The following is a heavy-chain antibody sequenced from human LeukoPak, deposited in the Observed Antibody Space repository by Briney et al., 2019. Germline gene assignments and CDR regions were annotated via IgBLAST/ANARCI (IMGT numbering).Heavy chain of an antibody. V-gene: IGHV4-39*01. CDR1: GASIRSSNYH. D-gene: IGHD1-26*01. Sequence: SQTLSLTWSVSGASIRSSNYHWGWLRQTPGKGLQRIGNIYASGTTQYNPSLKRRATITVETSKNQFSLRLTSVTAADTAVYYCIRVGGFASAWDEDFYYYGMDVWGQGTTVTVSS. CDR3: IRVGGFASAWDEDFYYYGMDV. J-gene: IGHJ6*02. CDR2: IYASGTT.